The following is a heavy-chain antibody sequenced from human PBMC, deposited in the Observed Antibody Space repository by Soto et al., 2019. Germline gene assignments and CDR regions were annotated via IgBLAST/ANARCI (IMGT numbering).Heavy chain of an antibody. CDR1: GYTYTTYY. Sequence: ASVQVSCKASGYTYTTYYMHWVRQAPGQGLEWMGVINPGGGRTSYAQKLHSRVTITRDTSTSTAYMELSSLRSDDAAVYYCAGGLEVAYAPPLVWGQGTLVTVSS. CDR3: AGGLEVAYAPPLV. D-gene: IGHD2-2*01. CDR2: INPGGGRT. V-gene: IGHV1-46*01. J-gene: IGHJ4*02.